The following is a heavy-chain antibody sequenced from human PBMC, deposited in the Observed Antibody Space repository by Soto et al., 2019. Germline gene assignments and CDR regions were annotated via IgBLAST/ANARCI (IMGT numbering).Heavy chain of an antibody. V-gene: IGHV4-59*01. Sequence: PSETLSLTCTVSGGSISSYYWSWIRQPPGKGLEWIGYIYYGGSTNYNPSLKSRVTISVDTSKNQFSLKLSSVTAADTAVYYCARDKRYFDWSPHYYFDYWGQGTLVTVSS. CDR3: ARDKRYFDWSPHYYFDY. CDR1: GGSISSYY. D-gene: IGHD3-9*01. CDR2: IYYGGST. J-gene: IGHJ4*02.